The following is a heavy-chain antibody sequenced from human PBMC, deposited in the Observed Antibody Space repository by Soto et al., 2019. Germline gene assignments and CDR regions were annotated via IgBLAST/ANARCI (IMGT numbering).Heavy chain of an antibody. D-gene: IGHD3-16*01. J-gene: IGHJ6*02. Sequence: PGGSLRLSCVASGITFGSRAMSWVRQAPGEGLEWVSTITDSGGDAKYADSVKGRFTISRDNSKNTLYLQMNSLRAEDTAVYYCAKDRRDYGYPYYYYGMDVWGQGTTVTVSS. V-gene: IGHV3-23*01. CDR1: GITFGSRA. CDR3: AKDRRDYGYPYYYYGMDV. CDR2: ITDSGGDA.